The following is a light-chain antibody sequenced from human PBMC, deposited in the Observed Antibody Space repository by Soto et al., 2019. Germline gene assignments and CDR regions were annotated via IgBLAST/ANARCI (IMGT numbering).Light chain of an antibody. V-gene: IGKV1-27*01. CDR1: QGISNY. Sequence: DLQMTQSPSSLSASVGDRVTITCRATQGISNYLAWYQQKPGKVPKLLIYAASTLQSGVPYRFSGSGSGTDFTLTIKSMQPEDVATYYCQKYDSALGTFGQGTKVEIK. CDR3: QKYDSALGT. J-gene: IGKJ1*01. CDR2: AAS.